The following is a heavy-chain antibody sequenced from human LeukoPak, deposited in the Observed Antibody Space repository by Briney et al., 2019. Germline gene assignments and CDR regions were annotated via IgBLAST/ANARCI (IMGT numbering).Heavy chain of an antibody. CDR1: GGSISSYY. J-gene: IGHJ3*02. CDR3: ARDHPSRYYDSSGYYSGAFDI. D-gene: IGHD3-22*01. CDR2: IYYSGST. Sequence: PSETLSLTCTVSGGSISSYYWSWIRQPPGKGLEWIGYIYYSGSTNYNPSLKSRVTISVDTSKNQFSLKLSSVTAADTAVYYCARDHPSRYYDSSGYYSGAFDIWGQGTMVTVSS. V-gene: IGHV4-59*01.